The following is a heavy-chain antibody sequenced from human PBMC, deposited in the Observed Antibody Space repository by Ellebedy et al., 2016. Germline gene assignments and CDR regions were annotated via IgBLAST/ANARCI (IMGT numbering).Heavy chain of an antibody. Sequence: GGSLRLSXAASGFTFSSYGMHWVRQAPGKGLEWVAVISYDGSNKYYADSVKGRFTISRDNSKNTLYLQMNNLRAEDTAVYYCAKVTSGYYYFDYWGQGTLVTVSS. V-gene: IGHV3-30*18. J-gene: IGHJ4*02. CDR1: GFTFSSYG. CDR3: AKVTSGYYYFDY. CDR2: ISYDGSNK. D-gene: IGHD3-22*01.